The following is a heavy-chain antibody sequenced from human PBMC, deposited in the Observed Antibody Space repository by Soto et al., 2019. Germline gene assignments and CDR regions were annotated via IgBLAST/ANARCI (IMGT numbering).Heavy chain of an antibody. CDR3: ARSSRIGSWYGNWFDP. CDR2: INPSGGST. CDR1: GYTFTSYY. Sequence: QVQLVQSGAEVKKPGASVKVSCKASGYTFTSYYMHWVRQAPGQGLEWMGIINPSGGSTSYAQKFQGRVTMTRDTTTSTVYTELSSLRSEDTAVYYCARSSRIGSWYGNWFDPWGQGTLVTVSS. D-gene: IGHD6-13*01. V-gene: IGHV1-46*03. J-gene: IGHJ5*02.